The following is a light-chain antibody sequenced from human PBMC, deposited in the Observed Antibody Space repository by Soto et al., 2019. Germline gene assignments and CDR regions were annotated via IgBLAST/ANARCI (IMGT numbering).Light chain of an antibody. V-gene: IGKV3-11*01. Sequence: EIVLTQSPATLSLSPGERATLSCRASQSVSSYLAWYQQQPGQAPRLLIYDASNRATGIPHRFSGSGSGTDFTLTISRLEPEDFAVYYCQKRSNWPLITFGQGTRLDI. CDR1: QSVSSY. J-gene: IGKJ5*01. CDR2: DAS. CDR3: QKRSNWPLIT.